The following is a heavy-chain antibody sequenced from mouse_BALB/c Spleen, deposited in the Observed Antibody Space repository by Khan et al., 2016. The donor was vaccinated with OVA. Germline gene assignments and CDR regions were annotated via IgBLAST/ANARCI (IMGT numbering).Heavy chain of an antibody. CDR2: IYPGEAHT. CDR1: GHAFSNYW. D-gene: IGHD2-3*01. J-gene: IGHJ3*01. Sequence: QVRLQQSGAELVRPGSSVKISCKASGHAFSNYWMNWVKQRPGQGLEWIGQIYPGEAHTNYNGKFKGKVMLSVDKSSSTAYMQPSSLTSEDSAASFCAREGYDGYYRAWFAYWGQGTLVTVSA. V-gene: IGHV1-80*01. CDR3: AREGYDGYYRAWFAY.